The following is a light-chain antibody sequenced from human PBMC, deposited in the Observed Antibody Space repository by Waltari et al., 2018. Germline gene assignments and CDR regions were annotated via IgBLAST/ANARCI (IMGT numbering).Light chain of an antibody. J-gene: IGLJ1*01. Sequence: SYELTQPPSVYVSPGQTANNTCSGDRLAEKYACWYQQKPGQSPVLVIYQDSKRPSGIPERFSGSNSGNTATLTISGTQAMDEADYYCQAWDSSTGVFGTGTKVTVL. V-gene: IGLV3-1*01. CDR1: RLAEKY. CDR3: QAWDSSTGV. CDR2: QDS.